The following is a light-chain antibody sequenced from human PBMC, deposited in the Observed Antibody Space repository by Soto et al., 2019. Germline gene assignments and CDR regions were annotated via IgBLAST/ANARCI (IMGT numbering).Light chain of an antibody. CDR1: QSVSSF. CDR3: QQRSNWPRT. V-gene: IGKV3-11*01. Sequence: EIVLTQSPATLSLSPGERATLSCTTSQSVSSFLAWYQQKPGQAPRLLIYGASNRATGIPARFSGSGSGTEFTLTISSLQPDDFAVYYCQQRSNWPRTFGQGTKVDVK. CDR2: GAS. J-gene: IGKJ1*01.